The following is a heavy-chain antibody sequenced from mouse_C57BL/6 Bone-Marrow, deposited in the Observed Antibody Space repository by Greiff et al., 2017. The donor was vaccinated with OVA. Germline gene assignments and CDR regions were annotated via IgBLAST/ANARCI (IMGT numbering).Heavy chain of an antibody. CDR1: GFTFSSYA. D-gene: IGHD1-1*01. J-gene: IGHJ2*01. Sequence: EVHLVESGGGLVKPGGSLKLSCAASGFTFSSYAMPWVRQTPEKRLEWVATISHGGSYTYYPDNVKGRFTISRDNAKNNLYLQMSQLKSEDTAMYDCARPVVATWYFDDWGKGTTLTVSS. CDR2: ISHGGSYT. CDR3: ARPVVATWYFDD. V-gene: IGHV5-4*01.